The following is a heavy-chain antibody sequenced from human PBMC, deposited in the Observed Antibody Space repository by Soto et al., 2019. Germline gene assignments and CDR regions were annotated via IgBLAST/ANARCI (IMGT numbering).Heavy chain of an antibody. J-gene: IGHJ3*01. CDR2: INPDNGNT. D-gene: IGHD2-8*02. CDR1: GFSFSDNL. CDR3: ARDILSVGPRANDAFDV. Sequence: QVQLVQSGAEVRKPGASVNISCRASGFSFSDNLINWVRQAPGQSLEWMGWINPDNGNTRSSQTFQGRLTISRHSSASIAYVEVSDLTSEDTAVYFCARDILSVGPRANDAFDVWGQGTMVTVSS. V-gene: IGHV1-3*01.